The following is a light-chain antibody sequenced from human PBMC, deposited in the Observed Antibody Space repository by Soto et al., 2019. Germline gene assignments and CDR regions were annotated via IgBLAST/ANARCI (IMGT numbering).Light chain of an antibody. V-gene: IGKV1-39*01. CDR2: AAS. CDR3: QQSYSTPRT. Sequence: DIQMTQSPSSLSASVGDRVTITCRASQSLYHYLNWYQQKPGKAPQLLIFAASSLQSGVPSRFSGSESGTDFTLTISSLQPEDFATYYCQQSYSTPRTFGQGTKVEIK. CDR1: QSLYHY. J-gene: IGKJ1*01.